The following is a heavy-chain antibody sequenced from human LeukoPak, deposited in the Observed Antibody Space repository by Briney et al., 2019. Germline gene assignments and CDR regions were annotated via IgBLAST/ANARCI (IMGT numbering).Heavy chain of an antibody. CDR2: FYSGGSA. Sequence: GGSLRLSCAASGFTVSSNYMSWVRQAPGKGLEWVSVFYSGGSAYYADSVKGRFTISRDNSKNTLYLQMNSLRAEDTAVYYCAREVPGITPALNWFDTWGQGTLVTVSS. J-gene: IGHJ5*02. CDR3: AREVPGITPALNWFDT. CDR1: GFTVSSNY. V-gene: IGHV3-53*01. D-gene: IGHD6-13*01.